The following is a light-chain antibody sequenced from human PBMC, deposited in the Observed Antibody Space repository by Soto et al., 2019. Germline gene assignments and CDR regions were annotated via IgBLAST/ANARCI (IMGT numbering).Light chain of an antibody. CDR1: SSNIGSNT. V-gene: IGLV1-44*01. Sequence: QSVLTQPPSGSGTPGQRVTISCSGSSSNIGSNTVNWYQQLPGTAPKLLIYSNNQRPSGVPDRFSGSKSGTSASLAISGLQSEDEADYYCAAWDDSLNAVFGGGTKLTVL. J-gene: IGLJ2*01. CDR2: SNN. CDR3: AAWDDSLNAV.